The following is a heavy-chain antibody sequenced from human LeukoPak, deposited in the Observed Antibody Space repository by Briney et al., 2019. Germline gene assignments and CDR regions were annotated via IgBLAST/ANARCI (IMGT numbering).Heavy chain of an antibody. J-gene: IGHJ5*02. D-gene: IGHD2-21*02. V-gene: IGHV4-4*07. CDR2: IYTSGST. CDR1: GGSISSYY. Sequence: SETLSLTCTVSGGSISSYYWSWIRQPAGKGLEWIGRIYTSGSTNYNPSLKSRVTMSVDTSKNQFSLKLSSVTAADTAVYYCARVVVVTAMHWFYPWGQGTLVTVSS. CDR3: ARVVVVTAMHWFYP.